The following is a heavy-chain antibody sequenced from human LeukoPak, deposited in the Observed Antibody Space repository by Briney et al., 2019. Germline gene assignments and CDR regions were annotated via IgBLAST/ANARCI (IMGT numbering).Heavy chain of an antibody. J-gene: IGHJ4*02. V-gene: IGHV4-4*02. CDR2: IYHSGST. CDR1: GGSISSSNW. Sequence: SGTLSLTCAVSGGSISSSNWWSWVRQPPGKGLEWIGEIYHSGSTNYNPSLKSRVTISVDRSKNQFSLKLSSVTAADTAVYYCASSSGYEADYFDYWGQGTLVTVSS. CDR3: ASSSGYEADYFDY. D-gene: IGHD5-12*01.